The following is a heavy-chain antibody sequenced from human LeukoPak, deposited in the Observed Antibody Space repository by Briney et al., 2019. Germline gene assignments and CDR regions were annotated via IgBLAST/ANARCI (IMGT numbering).Heavy chain of an antibody. Sequence: SQTLSLTCTVSGGSISSGGYYWSWIRQHPGKGLEWIGYIYYSGSTYYNPSLKSRVTISVDTSMNQFSLKLSSVTAADTAVYYCASRDYDFWSGEQYYFDYWGQGTLVTVSS. CDR3: ASRDYDFWSGEQYYFDY. J-gene: IGHJ4*02. D-gene: IGHD3-3*01. CDR2: IYYSGST. V-gene: IGHV4-31*03. CDR1: GGSISSGGYY.